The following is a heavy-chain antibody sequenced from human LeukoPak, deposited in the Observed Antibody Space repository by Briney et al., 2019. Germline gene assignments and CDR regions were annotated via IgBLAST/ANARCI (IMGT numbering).Heavy chain of an antibody. D-gene: IGHD3/OR15-3a*01. CDR1: GFTFGDTW. J-gene: IGHJ4*02. V-gene: IGHV3-7*03. Sequence: GGPLTLFCAASGFTFGDTWVNWVRQAPGQGPEWVANIKQDGSEKFYVASVKGRFTISRDNAKNSLYLQMNSLRAEDTALYYCATSYDMGWLIGYWGQGTLVTVSS. CDR2: IKQDGSEK. CDR3: ATSYDMGWLIGY.